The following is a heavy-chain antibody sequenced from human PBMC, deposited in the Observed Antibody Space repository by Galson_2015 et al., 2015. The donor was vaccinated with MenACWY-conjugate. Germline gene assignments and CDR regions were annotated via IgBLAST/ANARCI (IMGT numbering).Heavy chain of an antibody. CDR1: GGSISSNNW. V-gene: IGHV4-4*02. J-gene: IGHJ4*02. D-gene: IGHD6-19*01. CDR3: ASLAGQWLENLDY. CDR2: IYHSGST. Sequence: ETLSLTCAVSGGSISSNNWWTWVRQPPGKGLEWLGEIYHSGSTNYSPSLKSRVTISIDTSKIQFSLKLTSVTAADTAIYYCASLAGQWLENLDYWGQGTLVTVSS.